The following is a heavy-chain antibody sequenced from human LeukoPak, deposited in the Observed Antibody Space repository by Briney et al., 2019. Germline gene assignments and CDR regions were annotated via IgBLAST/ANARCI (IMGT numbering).Heavy chain of an antibody. D-gene: IGHD1-26*01. V-gene: IGHV1-18*01. J-gene: IGHJ4*02. CDR1: GYTFTSYG. Sequence: ASVKVSCKASGYTFTSYGISWVRQAPGRGLEWMGWISAYNGNTNYAQKLQGRVTMTTDTSTSTAYMELRSLRSDDTAVYYCARVKLLSIVGATRNARPFDYWGQGTLVTVSS. CDR2: ISAYNGNT. CDR3: ARVKLLSIVGATRNARPFDY.